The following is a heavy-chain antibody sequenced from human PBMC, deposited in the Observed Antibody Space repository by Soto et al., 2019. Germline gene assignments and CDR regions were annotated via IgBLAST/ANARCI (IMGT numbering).Heavy chain of an antibody. CDR1: GGSFSGYY. CDR2: INHSGST. J-gene: IGHJ6*03. D-gene: IGHD6-6*01. CDR3: ARGLVAALGYYYMDV. V-gene: IGHV4-34*01. Sequence: SETPSLTCAVYGGSFSGYYWSWIRQPPGKGLEWIGEINHSGSTNYNPSLKSRVTISVDTSKNQFSLKLSSVTAADTAVYYCARGLVAALGYYYMDVWGKGTTVTVSS.